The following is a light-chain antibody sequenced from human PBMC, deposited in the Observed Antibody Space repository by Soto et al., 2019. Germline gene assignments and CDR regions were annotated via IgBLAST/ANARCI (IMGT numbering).Light chain of an antibody. CDR1: TSNIGSNA. Sequence: QSVLTQPPSASGTPGQWVTISCSGSTSNIGSNAVNWYQQLPGTAPKLLIYTNNQRPSGVPDRFSGSKSGTSASLAISGLQSEDEADYYCAAWDDSLNGPGFGGGTKLTVL. V-gene: IGLV1-44*01. CDR2: TNN. CDR3: AAWDDSLNGPG. J-gene: IGLJ3*02.